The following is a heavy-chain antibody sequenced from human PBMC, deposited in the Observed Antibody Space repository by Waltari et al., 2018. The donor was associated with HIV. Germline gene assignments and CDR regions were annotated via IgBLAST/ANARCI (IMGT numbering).Heavy chain of an antibody. D-gene: IGHD3-3*01. Sequence: EVQLVESGGGLIQPGGSLRLSCAASGFTVSSNYMSWVRQAPGKGLEWVSVIYSGGSTYYADSVKGRFTIFRDNSKNTLYLQMNSLRAEDTAVYYCARAHYDFWSGYYPYWGQGTLVTVSS. V-gene: IGHV3-53*01. CDR2: IYSGGST. J-gene: IGHJ4*02. CDR1: GFTVSSNY. CDR3: ARAHYDFWSGYYPY.